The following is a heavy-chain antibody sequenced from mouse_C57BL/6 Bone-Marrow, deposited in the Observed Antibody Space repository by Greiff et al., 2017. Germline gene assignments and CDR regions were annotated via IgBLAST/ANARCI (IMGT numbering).Heavy chain of an antibody. V-gene: IGHV5-6*01. J-gene: IGHJ4*01. CDR3: ARLGYAMDY. CDR1: GFTFSSYG. CDR2: ISSGGSYT. Sequence: EVQGVESGGDLVKPGGSLKLSCAASGFTFSSYGMSWVSQTPDKRLEWVATISSGGSYTYYPDSVKGRVTISRDNAKNTLDLQMSSLKSEDTAMYYCARLGYAMDYWGQGTSVTVSS.